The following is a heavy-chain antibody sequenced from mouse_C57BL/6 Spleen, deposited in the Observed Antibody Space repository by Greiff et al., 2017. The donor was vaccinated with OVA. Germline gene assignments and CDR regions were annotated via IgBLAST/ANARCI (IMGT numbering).Heavy chain of an antibody. V-gene: IGHV1-19*01. D-gene: IGHD1-1*01. CDR3: ARGGDYYGSTRYFDV. CDR1: GYTFTDYY. J-gene: IGHJ1*03. CDR2: INPYNGGT. Sequence: VQLKESGPVLVKPGASVKMSCKASGYTFTDYYMNWVKQSHGKSLEWIGVINPYNGGTSYNQKFKGKATLTVDKSSSTAYMELNSLTSEDSAVYYCARGGDYYGSTRYFDVWGTGTTVTVSS.